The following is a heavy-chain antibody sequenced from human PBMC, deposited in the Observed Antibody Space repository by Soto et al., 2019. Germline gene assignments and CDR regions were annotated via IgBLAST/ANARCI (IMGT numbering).Heavy chain of an antibody. V-gene: IGHV3-23*01. Sequence: EVQLLKSGGGLVQPGGSLRLSCAASGFTFNNYAKTWVRQAPGKGLEWISAISGGGDTISYADSVKGRLTVSRDGSKNRLDLQVSGLRAEDTALYYCAKGRAGSGSLTPRGDLWGQGTLVTVSS. CDR1: GFTFNNYA. CDR3: AKGRAGSGSLTPRGDL. J-gene: IGHJ4*02. D-gene: IGHD3-10*01. CDR2: ISGGGDTI.